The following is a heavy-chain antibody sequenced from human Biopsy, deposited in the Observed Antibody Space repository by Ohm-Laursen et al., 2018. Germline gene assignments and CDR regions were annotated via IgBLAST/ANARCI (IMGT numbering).Heavy chain of an antibody. CDR2: ISAYNGNR. CDR3: AREEDNSGYDYYGMDV. Sequence: SSVKVSCKASGYTFPSYGISWVRQAPGQGLEWMGWISAYNGNRNYAQKFQGRVTMTTDTSTSTAYMEPRSLRFDDTAVYFCAREEDNSGYDYYGMDVWGQGTTVTVSS. V-gene: IGHV1-18*01. J-gene: IGHJ6*02. CDR1: GYTFPSYG. D-gene: IGHD3-22*01.